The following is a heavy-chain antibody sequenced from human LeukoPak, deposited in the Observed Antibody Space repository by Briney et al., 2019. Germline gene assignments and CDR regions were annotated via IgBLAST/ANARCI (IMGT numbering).Heavy chain of an antibody. CDR2: INPSGGST. Sequence: ASVKVSCKASGYTFANYSMHWVRRAPGQGLEWMGIINPSGGSTNYAQRFQGRVTMTRDTSTTTVYMELSSLRTEDTAVYYCARGDCSGETCYINWGQGTLVTVSS. D-gene: IGHD2-15*01. J-gene: IGHJ4*02. CDR3: ARGDCSGETCYIN. CDR1: GYTFANYS. V-gene: IGHV1-46*03.